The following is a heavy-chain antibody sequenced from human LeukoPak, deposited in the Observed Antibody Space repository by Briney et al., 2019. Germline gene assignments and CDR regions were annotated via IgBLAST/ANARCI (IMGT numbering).Heavy chain of an antibody. Sequence: GGSLRLSCAASGFTFSSYAMSWVGQAPGKGLEWVSSISGSGGSTYYADSVKGRFTISRDNSKNTLYLQMNSLRAEDTAVYYCAKDQTYYDFWSGPGGMDVWGQGTTVTVSS. D-gene: IGHD3-3*01. V-gene: IGHV3-23*01. J-gene: IGHJ6*02. CDR2: ISGSGGST. CDR3: AKDQTYYDFWSGPGGMDV. CDR1: GFTFSSYA.